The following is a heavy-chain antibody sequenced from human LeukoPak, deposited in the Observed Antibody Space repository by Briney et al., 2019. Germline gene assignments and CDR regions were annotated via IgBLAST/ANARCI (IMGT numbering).Heavy chain of an antibody. V-gene: IGHV3-15*01. CDR3: TTDAGYSSKWYKD. J-gene: IGHJ4*02. CDR1: GFIFTNAY. D-gene: IGHD1-20*01. CDR2: IKSRGDGGTV. Sequence: KSGGSLRLSCAASGFIFTNAYMSWVRQAPGKGLEWVGRIKSRGDGGTVEYAAPVKDRFSISRDDSRNMLYLQMNSLKTEDTAVYYCTTDAGYSSKWYKDWGQGTLVTVAS.